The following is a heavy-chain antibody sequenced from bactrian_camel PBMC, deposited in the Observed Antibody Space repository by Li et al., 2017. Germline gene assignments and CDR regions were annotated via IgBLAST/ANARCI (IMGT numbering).Heavy chain of an antibody. Sequence: HVQLVESGGGSVQTGGSLRLSCAPSGLSVSDFSMAWFRQSPGKEREGVAAIRRDDLTAYTDSVKGRFTVSTDNAKNTLYLQMNNLNPEDSAMYYCAVRGSRGACTLTLSAFDIWGQGTQVTVS. V-gene: IGHV3S55*01. CDR3: AVRGSRGACTLTLSAFDI. D-gene: IGHD1*01. J-gene: IGHJ4*01. CDR1: GLSVSDFS. CDR2: IRRDDLT.